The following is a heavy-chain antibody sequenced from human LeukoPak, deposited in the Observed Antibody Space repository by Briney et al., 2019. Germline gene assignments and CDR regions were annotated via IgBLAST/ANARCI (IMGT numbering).Heavy chain of an antibody. D-gene: IGHD2-21*02. CDR3: AANLAYCGGDCYSGDY. J-gene: IGHJ4*02. V-gene: IGHV1-58*01. Sequence: GASVKVSCKASGFTFTSSAVQWVRQARGQRLEWIGWIVVGSGNTNYAQKFQERVTITRDMSTSTAYMELSSLRSKDTAVYYCAANLAYCGGDCYSGDYWGQGTLVTVSS. CDR2: IVVGSGNT. CDR1: GFTFTSSA.